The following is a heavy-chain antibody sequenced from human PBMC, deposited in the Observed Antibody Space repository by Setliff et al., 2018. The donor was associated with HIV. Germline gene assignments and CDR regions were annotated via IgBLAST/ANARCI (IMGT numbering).Heavy chain of an antibody. CDR2: IISVLEIT. CDR1: GGTSSTHA. CDR3: ARDQKVYYYDSSDAFDI. Sequence: RASVKVSCKASGGTSSTHAMNWVRQAPGRGLEWMGQIISVLEITDYAQKFQGRVTITADESTSTFYLELSGLRSDDTAVYYCARDQKVYYYDSSDAFDIWGQGTMVTVSS. J-gene: IGHJ3*02. D-gene: IGHD3-22*01. V-gene: IGHV1-69*10.